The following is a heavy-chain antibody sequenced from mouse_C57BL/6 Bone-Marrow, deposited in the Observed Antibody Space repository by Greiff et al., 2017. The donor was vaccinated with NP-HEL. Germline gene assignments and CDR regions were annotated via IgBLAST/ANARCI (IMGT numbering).Heavy chain of an antibody. Sequence: QVQLKQSGAELARPGASVKLSCKASGYTFTSYGISWVKQRTGQGLEWIGEIYPRSGNTYYNEKFKGKATLTADKSSSTAYMELRSLTSEDSAVYFCARGVLPFAYWGQGTLVTVSA. CDR1: GYTFTSYG. CDR3: ARGVLPFAY. CDR2: IYPRSGNT. V-gene: IGHV1-81*01. J-gene: IGHJ3*01.